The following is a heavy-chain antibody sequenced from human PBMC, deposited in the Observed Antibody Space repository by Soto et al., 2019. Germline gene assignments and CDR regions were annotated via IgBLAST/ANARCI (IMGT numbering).Heavy chain of an antibody. CDR2: FYYSGST. Sequence: QVQLQESGPGLVKPSQTLSLTCTVSGGSISSGGSYWSWIRQHPGKGLAWIGYFYYSGSTYYNPSLKTRVTIAVDTSKNQSSLKPSSVTAADTAVYYSARDMELMYSGPDACDIWGQGKMVTVSS. CDR1: GGSISSGGSY. CDR3: ARDMELMYSGPDACDI. D-gene: IGHD1-26*01. J-gene: IGHJ3*02. V-gene: IGHV4-31*03.